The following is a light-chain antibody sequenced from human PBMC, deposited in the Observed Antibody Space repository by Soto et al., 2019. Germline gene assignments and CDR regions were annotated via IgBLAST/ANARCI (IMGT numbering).Light chain of an antibody. Sequence: EIVLTQSPGTLSLSPGERATLSCRASQSVSSYYLAWYQQKPGQAPRLLIYAASSRATGIPDRFSGGGSGTDFTLTISGLQSDDFAVYYCQQFNNWPPWTFGQGTKVDIK. V-gene: IGKV3D-20*02. CDR3: QQFNNWPPWT. J-gene: IGKJ1*01. CDR2: AAS. CDR1: QSVSSYY.